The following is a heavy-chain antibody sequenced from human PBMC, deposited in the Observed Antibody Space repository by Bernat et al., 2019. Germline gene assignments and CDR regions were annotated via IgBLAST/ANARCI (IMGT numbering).Heavy chain of an antibody. CDR2: IYYSGST. V-gene: IGHV4-59*01. Sequence: QVQLQESGPGLVKPSETLSLTCTVSGGSISSYYWSWIRQPPGKGLEWIGYIYYSGSTNYNPSLKSRVTISVDTSKNQFSLKRSSVTAAETAVYYCARDLGPSYSSGWYGWFDPWGQGTLVTVSS. J-gene: IGHJ5*02. CDR3: ARDLGPSYSSGWYGWFDP. D-gene: IGHD6-19*01. CDR1: GGSISSYY.